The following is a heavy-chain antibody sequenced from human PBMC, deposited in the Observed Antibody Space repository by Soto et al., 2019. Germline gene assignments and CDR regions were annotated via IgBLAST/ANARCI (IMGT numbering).Heavy chain of an antibody. D-gene: IGHD3-3*01. CDR3: ARRTIFGVVGFDY. Sequence: PSETLSLTCTVSGGSISSYYWSWIRQPPGKGLEWIGYIYYSGSTNYNPSLKSRVTISVDTSKNQFSLKLSSVTAADTAVYYCARRTIFGVVGFDYWGQGTLVTVSS. CDR2: IYYSGST. V-gene: IGHV4-59*08. J-gene: IGHJ4*02. CDR1: GGSISSYY.